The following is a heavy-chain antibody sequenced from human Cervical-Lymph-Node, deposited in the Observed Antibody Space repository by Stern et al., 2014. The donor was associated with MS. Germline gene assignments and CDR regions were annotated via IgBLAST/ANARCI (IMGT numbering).Heavy chain of an antibody. CDR1: GYTFTSSW. CDR2: IFPGGSDI. V-gene: IGHV5-51*01. J-gene: IGHJ4*02. Sequence: EVPLVESAPEVKRPGESLKISCQASGYTFTSSWIGWVRPMPGKGLEWIAIIFPGGSDIRYSPSFQGQVTISADKSSSTAYLQWNNLKASDTAIYYCARQRYFDYWGQGTLVTVSS. CDR3: ARQRYFDY.